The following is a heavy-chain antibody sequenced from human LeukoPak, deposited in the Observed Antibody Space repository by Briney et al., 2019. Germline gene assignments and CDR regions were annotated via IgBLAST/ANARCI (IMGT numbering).Heavy chain of an antibody. D-gene: IGHD3-22*01. CDR1: GYTFTGYY. CDR3: AREINYYDSSGYNDAFDI. J-gene: IGHJ3*02. Sequence: ASVKVSCKASGYTFTGYYMHWVRQVPGQGLEWMGWINPNSGGTNYAQKFQGWVTMTRDTSISTAYMELSRLRSDDTAVYYCAREINYYDSSGYNDAFDIWGQGTMVTVSS. CDR2: INPNSGGT. V-gene: IGHV1-2*04.